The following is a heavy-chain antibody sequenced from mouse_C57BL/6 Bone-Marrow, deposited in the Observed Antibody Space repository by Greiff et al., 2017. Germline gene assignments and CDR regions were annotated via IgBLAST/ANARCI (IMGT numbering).Heavy chain of an antibody. V-gene: IGHV5-6*02. Sequence: EVKLVESGGDLVKPGGSLKLSCAASGFTFSSYGMSWVRQTPDKRLGWVATISSGGSYTYYPDSVKGRFTISRDNAKNTLYLQMSSLKSEDTAMYYCARRPLDYWGQGTTLTVSS. CDR1: GFTFSSYG. CDR2: ISSGGSYT. J-gene: IGHJ2*01. CDR3: ARRPLDY.